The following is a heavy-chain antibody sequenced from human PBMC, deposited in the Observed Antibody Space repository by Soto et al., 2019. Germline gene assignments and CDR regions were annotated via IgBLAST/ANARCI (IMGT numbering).Heavy chain of an antibody. J-gene: IGHJ4*02. Sequence: EVQLVESGGGLVQPGGSLRLSCAASGFTFSMYWMHWVRQVPGKGPEWVSRINDDGISTNYADSVQGRFTISRDNAKNTLYLQMNALRVEDTAVYYWTRGPRSTSTGTGAFWGQGTLVTVSS. CDR2: INDDGIST. V-gene: IGHV3-74*01. CDR1: GFTFSMYW. D-gene: IGHD1-1*01. CDR3: TRGPRSTSTGTGAF.